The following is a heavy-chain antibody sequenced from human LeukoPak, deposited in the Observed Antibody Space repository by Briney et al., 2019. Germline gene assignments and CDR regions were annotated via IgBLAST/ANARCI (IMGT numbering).Heavy chain of an antibody. CDR2: IYYSGST. CDR1: GGSISSYY. D-gene: IGHD3-3*01. J-gene: IGHJ4*02. V-gene: IGHV4-59*01. Sequence: SETLSLTCTVSGGSISSYYWSWIRQPPGKGLEWIGYIYYSGSTNYNPSLKSRVTISVDTSKNQLSLKLSSVTAADTAVYYCARVHTMGYYFDYWGQGTLVTVSS. CDR3: ARVHTMGYYFDY.